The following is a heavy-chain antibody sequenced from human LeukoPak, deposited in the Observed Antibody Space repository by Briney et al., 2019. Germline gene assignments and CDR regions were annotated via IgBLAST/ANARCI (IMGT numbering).Heavy chain of an antibody. Sequence: SVKVSCKASGGTFSSYAISWVRQAPGQGLEWMGRIIPILGIANYAQKFQGRVTITADESTSTAYMELSSLRSEDTAVYYCARDRIAARVGYFDYWGQGTLVTVSS. D-gene: IGHD6-6*01. CDR1: GGTFSSYA. CDR3: ARDRIAARVGYFDY. J-gene: IGHJ4*02. CDR2: IIPILGIA. V-gene: IGHV1-69*04.